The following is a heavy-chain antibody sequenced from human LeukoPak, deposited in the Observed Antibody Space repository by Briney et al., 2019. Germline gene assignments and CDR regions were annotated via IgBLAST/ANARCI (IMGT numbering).Heavy chain of an antibody. CDR1: GYTFTSYG. Sequence: GASVKVSCKASGYTFTSYGISWVRQAPGQGLEWMGWISAYNGNTNYAQKLQGRVTMTTDTSTSTAYMELRSLRSDDTAVYYCARDFYPVYWEPGDAFDIWGQGTMVTVSS. D-gene: IGHD1-26*01. CDR3: ARDFYPVYWEPGDAFDI. J-gene: IGHJ3*02. V-gene: IGHV1-18*01. CDR2: ISAYNGNT.